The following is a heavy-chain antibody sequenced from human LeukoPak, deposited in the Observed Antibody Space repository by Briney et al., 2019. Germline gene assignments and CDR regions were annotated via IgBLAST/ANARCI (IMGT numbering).Heavy chain of an antibody. CDR2: INTNTGNP. J-gene: IGHJ4*02. D-gene: IGHD6-19*01. CDR1: GYTFTSSA. V-gene: IGHV7-4-1*02. CDR3: ATDLKKGDSGCFDY. Sequence: GASVKVSCKASGYTFTSSALNWVRQAPGQGLEWMGWINTNTGNPTYAQGFTGRSVFSLDTSVSTAYLHISSLEAEDTAIYYCATDLKKGDSGCFDYWGQGTLVTVSS.